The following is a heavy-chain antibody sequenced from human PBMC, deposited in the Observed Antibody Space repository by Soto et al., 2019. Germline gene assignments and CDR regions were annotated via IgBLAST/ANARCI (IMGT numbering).Heavy chain of an antibody. CDR3: ARDAYTRIAVAGRLSY. D-gene: IGHD6-19*01. CDR2: ISYDGSNK. J-gene: IGHJ4*02. V-gene: IGHV3-30-3*01. CDR1: GFTFSSYA. Sequence: GGSLRLSCAASGFTFSSYAMHWVRQAPGKGLEWVAVISYDGSNKYYADSVKGRFTISRDNSKNTLYLQMNSLRAEDTAVYYCARDAYTRIAVAGRLSYWGQGTLVTVSS.